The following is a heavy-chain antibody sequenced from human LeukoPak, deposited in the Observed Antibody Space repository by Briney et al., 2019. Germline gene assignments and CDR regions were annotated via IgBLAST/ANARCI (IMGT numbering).Heavy chain of an antibody. Sequence: HRASVKVSCKASGYTFTSYYMHWVRQAPGQGLEWMGIINPSGGGTSYAQKFQGRVTLTRDTSTSTVYMELSGLRSEDTAVYYCAAGYNYGGYQFDYWGQGTLVTVPS. V-gene: IGHV1-46*03. CDR1: GYTFTSYY. D-gene: IGHD5-18*01. J-gene: IGHJ4*02. CDR3: AAGYNYGGYQFDY. CDR2: INPSGGGT.